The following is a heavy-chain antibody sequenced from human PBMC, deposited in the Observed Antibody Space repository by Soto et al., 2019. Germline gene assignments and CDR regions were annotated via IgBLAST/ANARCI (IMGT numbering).Heavy chain of an antibody. D-gene: IGHD1-26*01. CDR2: IYYSGST. CDR1: GGSISSGGYY. CDR3: ARVGGATPEDFDY. Sequence: SETLSLTCTVSGGSISSGGYYWSWIRQHPGKGLEWIGYIYYSGSTNYNPSLKSRVTISVDTSKNQFSLKLSSVTAADTAVYYCARVGGATPEDFDYWGQGTLVTVSS. V-gene: IGHV4-31*03. J-gene: IGHJ4*02.